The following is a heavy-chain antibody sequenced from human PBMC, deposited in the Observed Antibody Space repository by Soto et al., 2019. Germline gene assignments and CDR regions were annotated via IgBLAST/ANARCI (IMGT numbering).Heavy chain of an antibody. CDR1: GYTFTSHD. D-gene: IGHD4-17*01. CDR2: MNPNSGNT. V-gene: IGHV1-8*01. Sequence: QVQLVQSGAELKKSGASVKVSCKASGYTFTSHDINWVRQATGQGLEWMGWMNPNSGNTGYAQKFQGRVTMTRNTSISTAYMEPSNLRSEDTAVYYCARWDYGYYARFDYWGQGTLVTVSS. J-gene: IGHJ4*02. CDR3: ARWDYGYYARFDY.